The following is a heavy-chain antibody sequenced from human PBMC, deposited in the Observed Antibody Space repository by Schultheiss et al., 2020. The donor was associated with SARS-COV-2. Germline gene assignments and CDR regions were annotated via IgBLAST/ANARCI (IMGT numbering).Heavy chain of an antibody. D-gene: IGHD6-6*01. CDR3: ARDLRGSSSMDV. V-gene: IGHV4-59*01. J-gene: IGHJ6*02. Sequence: SQTLSLTCTVSGGSIYNYHWTWIRQPPGKGLEWIAYIYYSGSTNYNPSLKSRVTISVDTSNNQFSLKLSSVTAADTAVYYCARDLRGSSSMDVWGQGTTVTVSS. CDR2: IYYSGST. CDR1: GGSIYNYH.